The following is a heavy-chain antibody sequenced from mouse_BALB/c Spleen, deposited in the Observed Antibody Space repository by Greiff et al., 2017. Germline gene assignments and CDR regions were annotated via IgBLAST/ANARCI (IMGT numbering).Heavy chain of an antibody. CDR1: GFTFTDYY. CDR3: ARNYGSIDYAMDY. Sequence: EVQGVESGGGLVQPGGSLRLSCATSGFTFTDYYMSWVRQPPGKALEWLGFIRNKANGYTTEYSASVKGRFTISRDNSQSILYLQMNTLRAEDSATYYCARNYGSIDYAMDYWGQGTSVTVSS. J-gene: IGHJ4*01. D-gene: IGHD1-1*01. V-gene: IGHV7-3*02. CDR2: IRNKANGYTT.